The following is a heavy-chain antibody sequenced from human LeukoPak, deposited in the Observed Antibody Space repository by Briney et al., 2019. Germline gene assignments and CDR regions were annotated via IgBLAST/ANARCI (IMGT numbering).Heavy chain of an antibody. Sequence: SETLSLTCSVSGVSISNYYWTWIRQPPGKGLEWIGYIFHSGCANYNPSLKSRVTMSVDMSKNQFSLNLSSVGAADTGIYYCARYFGGKTLDYWGQGAPVTVSS. D-gene: IGHD4-23*01. J-gene: IGHJ4*02. CDR3: ARYFGGKTLDY. CDR2: IFHSGCA. V-gene: IGHV4-59*01. CDR1: GVSISNYY.